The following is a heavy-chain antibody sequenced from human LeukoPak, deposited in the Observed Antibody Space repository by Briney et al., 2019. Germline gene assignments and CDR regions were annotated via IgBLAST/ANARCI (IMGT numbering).Heavy chain of an antibody. CDR1: EFPFNAYW. V-gene: IGHV3-48*04. CDR3: ARGPDYGDYYFDY. CDR2: ISSSGSSI. J-gene: IGHJ4*02. D-gene: IGHD4-17*01. Sequence: GGSLRLSCAASEFPFNAYWMSWVRQAPGKGLEWVSYISSSGSSIYYADSVKGRFTISRDNAKNSLYLQMNSLRAEDTAVYYCARGPDYGDYYFDYWGQGTLVTVSS.